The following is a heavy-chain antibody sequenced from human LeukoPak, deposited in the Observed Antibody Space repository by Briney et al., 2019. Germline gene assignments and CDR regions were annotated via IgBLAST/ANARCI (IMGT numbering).Heavy chain of an antibody. CDR1: GGSLSIGEFL. V-gene: IGHV4-39*01. CDR2: YSYTGTT. D-gene: IGHD1-26*01. Sequence: PSETLSLTCNVSGGSLSIGEFLWGWVRQPPGKGLEWVGSYSYTGTTFYNPSLNGRVTIYGDTFNNRLTLQVTSVTAADTALYSCVRHVQGSGSFHFDIWGQGALDIVSS. CDR3: VRHVQGSGSFHFDI. J-gene: IGHJ1*01.